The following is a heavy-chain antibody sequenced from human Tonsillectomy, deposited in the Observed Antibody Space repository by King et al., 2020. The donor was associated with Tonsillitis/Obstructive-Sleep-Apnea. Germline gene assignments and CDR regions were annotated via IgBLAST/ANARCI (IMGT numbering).Heavy chain of an antibody. CDR1: GYSFTSYW. CDR2: IYPGDSDT. V-gene: IGHV5-51*01. Sequence: QLVQSGAEVKKPGESLKISCKGSGYSFTSYWIGWVRQMPGKGLEWMGIIYPGDSDTRYSPSFQGQVTISADQSISTAYLQWSSLKASDTAMYYCARQGAAGTVADYYYYMDVWGKGTTVTVSS. CDR3: ARQGAAGTVADYYYYMDV. D-gene: IGHD6-13*01. J-gene: IGHJ6*03.